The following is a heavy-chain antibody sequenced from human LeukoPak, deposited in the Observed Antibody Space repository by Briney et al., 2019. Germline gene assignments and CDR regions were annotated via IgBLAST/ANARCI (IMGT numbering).Heavy chain of an antibody. D-gene: IGHD6-13*01. J-gene: IGHJ6*02. CDR2: ISSTGNTK. CDR3: ARDTDPWEQQLFYYYYYGMDV. Sequence: KPGGSLRLSCAASGYTFTDYYMTWVRQAPGKGLEWVSYISSTGNTKHYADSVKGRFTISRDNAKNSLYLQMNSLRAEDTAVYYCARDTDPWEQQLFYYYYYGMDVWGQGTTVTVSS. CDR1: GYTFTDYY. V-gene: IGHV3-11*04.